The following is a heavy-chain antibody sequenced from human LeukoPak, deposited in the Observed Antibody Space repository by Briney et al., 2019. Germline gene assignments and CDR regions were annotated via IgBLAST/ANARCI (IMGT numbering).Heavy chain of an antibody. CDR2: ISYDGSNK. CDR3: AKVPYGDYVFAFDY. D-gene: IGHD4-17*01. Sequence: GGSLRLSCAASGFTFSSYGMHWVRQAPGKGLEWVAVISYDGSNKYYADSVKGRFPISRDNSKNTLYLQMNSLRAEDTAVYYCAKVPYGDYVFAFDYWGQGTLVTVSS. V-gene: IGHV3-30*18. J-gene: IGHJ4*02. CDR1: GFTFSSYG.